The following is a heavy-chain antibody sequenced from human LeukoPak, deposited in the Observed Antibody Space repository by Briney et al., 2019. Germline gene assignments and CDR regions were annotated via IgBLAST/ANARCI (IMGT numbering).Heavy chain of an antibody. CDR3: ARALEDCSGGSCHPLPPNWFDP. CDR2: IYHSGST. V-gene: IGHV4-38-2*01. Sequence: PSETLSLTCAVSGYSISSGYYWGWIRQPPGKGLEWIGSIYHSGSTYYNQSLKSRVTISADTSKNQFSLKLSPVTAADTAVYYCARALEDCSGGSCHPLPPNWFDPSGQGTLVTVSS. J-gene: IGHJ5*02. CDR1: GYSISSGYY. D-gene: IGHD2-15*01.